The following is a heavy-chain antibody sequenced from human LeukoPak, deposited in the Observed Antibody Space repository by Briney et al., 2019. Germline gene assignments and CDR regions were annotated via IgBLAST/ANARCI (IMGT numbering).Heavy chain of an antibody. D-gene: IGHD5-12*01. V-gene: IGHV1-18*01. CDR1: GYTFTSYG. J-gene: IGHJ4*02. Sequence: ASVKVSCKASGYTFTSYGISWVRQAPGQGLEWMGWISAYNGNTNYAQKLQGRVTMTTDTSTSTAYMELRSLRSDDTAVYYCARDVDIVATIQYFDYWGQGTLVTVSS. CDR2: ISAYNGNT. CDR3: ARDVDIVATIQYFDY.